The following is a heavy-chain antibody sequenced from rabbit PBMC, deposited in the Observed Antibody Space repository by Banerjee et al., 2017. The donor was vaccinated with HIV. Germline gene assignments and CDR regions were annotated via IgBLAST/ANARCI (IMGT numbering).Heavy chain of an antibody. J-gene: IGHJ5*01. CDR2: IGAGSSGST. V-gene: IGHV1S45*01. Sequence: QEQLVESGGGLVQPEGSLTLSCKASGFSFSSGYDMCWVRQAPGKGLEWIGCIGAGSSGSTYYATWAKGRFTISKTSSTTVTLQMTSLTAADTATYFCARGWAGYAGYGYPDWLDLWGPGTLVTVS. D-gene: IGHD7-1*01. CDR1: GFSFSSGYD. CDR3: ARGWAGYAGYGYPDWLDL.